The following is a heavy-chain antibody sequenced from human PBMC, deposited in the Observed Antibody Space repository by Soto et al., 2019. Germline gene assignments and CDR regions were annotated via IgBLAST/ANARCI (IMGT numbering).Heavy chain of an antibody. Sequence: GGSLRLSCAASGFTFSSYAMSWVRQAPGKGLEWVSAISGSGGSTNSADSVKGRFTTSRDNSKNTLYLQMNSLRGEDTAIYYCATRRDWFDSWGQGTLVTVSS. CDR2: ISGSGGST. V-gene: IGHV3-23*01. CDR1: GFTFSSYA. J-gene: IGHJ5*01. CDR3: ATRRDWFDS.